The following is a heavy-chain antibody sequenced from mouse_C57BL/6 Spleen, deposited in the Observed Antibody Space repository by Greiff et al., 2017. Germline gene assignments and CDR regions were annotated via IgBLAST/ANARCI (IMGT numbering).Heavy chain of an antibody. Sequence: EVQLQQSGAELVRPGASVKLSCTASGFNLKDYYMHWVKQRPEQGLEWIGRIDPEDGDTEYAPEFQGKATMTADTTSNTAYLQLSSLRSEDTAVYYCTSAWDSSGYVGFAYWGQGTLVTVSA. CDR2: IDPEDGDT. CDR1: GFNLKDYY. V-gene: IGHV14-1*01. D-gene: IGHD3-2*02. CDR3: TSAWDSSGYVGFAY. J-gene: IGHJ3*01.